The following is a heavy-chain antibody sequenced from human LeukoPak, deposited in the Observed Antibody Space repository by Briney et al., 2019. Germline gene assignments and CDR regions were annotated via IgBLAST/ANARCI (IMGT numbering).Heavy chain of an antibody. J-gene: IGHJ1*01. V-gene: IGHV3-11*06. CDR1: GFTFSDYY. CDR2: IRSSNSYT. Sequence: GGSLRLSCAASGFTFSDYYMSWIRQAPGKGLEWLSYIRSSNSYTNYADSVKGRFTISRDNSKNTLNLQMNSLRAEDTAVYYCARVSEDYSSGWYEEYFQYWGQGTLVIVSS. D-gene: IGHD6-19*01. CDR3: ARVSEDYSSGWYEEYFQY.